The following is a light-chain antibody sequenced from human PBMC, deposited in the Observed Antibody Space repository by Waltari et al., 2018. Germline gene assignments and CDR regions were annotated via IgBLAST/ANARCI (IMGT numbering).Light chain of an antibody. CDR3: QVWDSSSDHWV. CDR2: YDS. Sequence: SSVLPPPSSVSVAPGKTARITCGGSNIGSRTVLWHQQKPGQAPVLVFYYDSDRPSGIPERFSGSNSGNTATLTISRVEVGDEADYYCQVWDSSSDHWVFGGGTKLTVL. V-gene: IGLV3-21*04. J-gene: IGLJ3*02. CDR1: NIGSRT.